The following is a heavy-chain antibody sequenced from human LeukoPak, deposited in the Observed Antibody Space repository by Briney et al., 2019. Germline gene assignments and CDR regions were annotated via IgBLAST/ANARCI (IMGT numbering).Heavy chain of an antibody. D-gene: IGHD2-15*01. CDR1: GFTFSGYT. CDR2: ISSSSSYI. J-gene: IGHJ3*02. Sequence: GGSLRLSCAASGFTFSGYTMNWVRQAPRKGLEWVSSISSSSSYIFYADSVKGRFTISRDDAKNSLYLQMNSLRAEDMAVYYCARDKVVAFDIWGQGTMVTVSS. CDR3: ARDKVVAFDI. V-gene: IGHV3-21*01.